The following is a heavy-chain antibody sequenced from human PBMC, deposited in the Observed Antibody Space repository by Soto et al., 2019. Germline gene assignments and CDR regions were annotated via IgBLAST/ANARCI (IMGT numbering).Heavy chain of an antibody. V-gene: IGHV4-59*01. J-gene: IGHJ3*02. CDR1: GGSISGYY. D-gene: IGHD3-10*01. CDR2: MYYKGST. CDR3: ARAPLLPLYYYGSRSYADAFDI. Sequence: SETLSLTCTVSGGSISGYYWSWLRQPPGKGLEWIGYMYYKGSTNYNPSLKSRVTISVDTSKNQFSLKVSSVTAADTAVYYCARAPLLPLYYYGSRSYADAFDIWGQGTSVTVSS.